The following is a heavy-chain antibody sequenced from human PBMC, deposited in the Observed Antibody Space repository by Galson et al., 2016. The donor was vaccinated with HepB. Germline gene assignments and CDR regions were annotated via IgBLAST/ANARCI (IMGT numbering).Heavy chain of an antibody. CDR1: GGSITSGDYY. CDR2: IYWDDDK. CDR3: AHRPQGGSGNFDY. J-gene: IGHJ4*02. Sequence: TLSLTCTVSGGSITSGDYYWSWIRQPPGKALEWLALIYWDDDKRYSPSLKSRLTITKDTSKNQVVLTVTNMDPVDTATYYCAHRPQGGSGNFDYLGQGTLVTVSS. V-gene: IGHV2-5*08. D-gene: IGHD3-10*01.